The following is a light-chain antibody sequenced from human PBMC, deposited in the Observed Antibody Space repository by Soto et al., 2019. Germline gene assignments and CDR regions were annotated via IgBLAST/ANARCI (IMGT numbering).Light chain of an antibody. CDR3: CSYAGSYSWV. V-gene: IGLV2-11*01. Sequence: QAVVTQPRSVSGSPGQSVTISCTGTSSDVGGYNYVSWYQQHPGRAPKLMIYDVTKRPSGVPDRLSGSKSGSTASLTISGLQAEDEADYYCCSYAGSYSWVFGGGTKLTVL. CDR2: DVT. J-gene: IGLJ3*02. CDR1: SSDVGGYNY.